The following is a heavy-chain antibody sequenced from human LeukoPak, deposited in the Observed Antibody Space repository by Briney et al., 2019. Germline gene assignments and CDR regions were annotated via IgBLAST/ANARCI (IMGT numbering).Heavy chain of an antibody. Sequence: GGSLRLSCAGSGFTFSSYALNWVRQAPGKGLEWVSTISGRGSSTYYADSVKGRFTISRDNSKTTLYLQMNSLRPEDTAVYYCAKDLIMGVQLDPDDWYFDLWGRGALVTVSS. D-gene: IGHD1-26*01. CDR3: AKDLIMGVQLDPDDWYFDL. J-gene: IGHJ2*01. V-gene: IGHV3-23*01. CDR1: GFTFSSYA. CDR2: ISGRGSST.